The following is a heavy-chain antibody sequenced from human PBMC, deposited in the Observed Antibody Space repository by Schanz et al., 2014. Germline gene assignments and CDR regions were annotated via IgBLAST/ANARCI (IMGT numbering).Heavy chain of an antibody. V-gene: IGHV3-23*04. J-gene: IGHJ4*02. CDR2: ISASGGDT. CDR3: AKVRYSSGWRGDYFDE. CDR1: GFAFSSFA. D-gene: IGHD6-25*01. Sequence: VQLVESGGGLVKPGGSLRLSCVASGFAFSSFAMTWVRQAPGRGLEWVSVISASGGDTYYADSVKGRFTISRDNSKNTLYLQMNSLRAEDTAVYYCAKVRYSSGWRGDYFDEWGQGTLVTVSS.